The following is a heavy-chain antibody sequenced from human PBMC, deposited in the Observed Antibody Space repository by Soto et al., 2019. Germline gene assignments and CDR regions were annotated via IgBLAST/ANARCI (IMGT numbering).Heavy chain of an antibody. D-gene: IGHD2-2*01. V-gene: IGHV4-59*01. CDR2: IYYSGST. CDR1: GGSISSYY. J-gene: IGHJ4*02. Sequence: QVQLQESGPGLVKPSETLSLTCTVSGGSISSYYWSWIRQPPGKGLEWIGFIYYSGSTNYNPSLKSRVTISVDTSKNQLSLKLSSVTAADTALYYWARVVGDYVDYWGQGTLVTVYS. CDR3: ARVVGDYVDY.